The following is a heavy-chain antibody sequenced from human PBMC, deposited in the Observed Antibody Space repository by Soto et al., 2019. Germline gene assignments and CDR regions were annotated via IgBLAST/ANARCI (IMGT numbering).Heavy chain of an antibody. J-gene: IGHJ4*02. CDR3: ASAAVTGTARLDC. V-gene: IGHV1-2*02. CDR1: GYTFSGFY. Sequence: ASVKVSCKASGYTFSGFYMHWVRQAPGQGLEWMGWINPNSGGTKSAEKFQGRVTMTRDTSISTAYMELSRLTSDDTAVYYCASAAVTGTARLDCWGQGTQVTVSS. CDR2: INPNSGGT. D-gene: IGHD6-19*01.